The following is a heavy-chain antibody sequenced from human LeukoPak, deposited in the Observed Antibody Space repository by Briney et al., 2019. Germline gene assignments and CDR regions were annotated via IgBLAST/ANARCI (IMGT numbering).Heavy chain of an antibody. V-gene: IGHV3-23*01. J-gene: IGHJ3*02. Sequence: GGSLRLSCAASGFTFSTYSMDWVRQTPGKGLEWVSAISGSGGSTYYADSVKGRFTISRDNSKNTLYLQMNSLRAEDTAVYYCAKDGSDDYGDPDAFDIWGQGTMVTVSS. CDR3: AKDGSDDYGDPDAFDI. CDR2: ISGSGGST. CDR1: GFTFSTYS. D-gene: IGHD4-17*01.